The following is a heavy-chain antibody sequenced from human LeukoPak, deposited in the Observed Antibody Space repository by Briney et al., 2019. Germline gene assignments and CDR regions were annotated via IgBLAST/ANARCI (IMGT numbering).Heavy chain of an antibody. V-gene: IGHV4-38-2*02. J-gene: IGHJ3*02. D-gene: IGHD1-26*01. CDR2: IYHSGST. Sequence: PSETLSLTCTVSGYSISSGYYWGWTRQPPGKGLEWIGSIYHSGSTYYNPSLKSRVTISVDTSKNQFSLKLSSVTAADTAVYYCARGGGGSYLDKNAFDIWGQGTMVTVSS. CDR3: ARGGGGSYLDKNAFDI. CDR1: GYSISSGYY.